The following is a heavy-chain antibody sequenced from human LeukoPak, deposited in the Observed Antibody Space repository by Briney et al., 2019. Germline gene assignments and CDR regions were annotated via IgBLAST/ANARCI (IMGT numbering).Heavy chain of an antibody. J-gene: IGHJ4*02. CDR1: GGSFSGYY. V-gene: IGHV4-34*01. CDR2: INHSGST. CDR3: ARHVIAVPGTGYFDY. D-gene: IGHD6-19*01. Sequence: SETLSFTCAVYGGSFSGYYWSWIRQPPGKGLEWIGEINHSGSTNYNPSLKSRVTISIDTSKNQFSLKLSSVTAADTAVYYCARHVIAVPGTGYFDYWGQGTLVTVSS.